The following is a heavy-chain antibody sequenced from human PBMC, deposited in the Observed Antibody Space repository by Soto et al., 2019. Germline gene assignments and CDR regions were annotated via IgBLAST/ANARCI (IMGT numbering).Heavy chain of an antibody. D-gene: IGHD5-12*01. CDR3: ARHSGYVDAFDI. V-gene: IGHV4-39*01. CDR1: GGSISSSSYY. Sequence: QLQLQESGPGLVKPSETLSLTCTVSGGSISSSSYYWGWIRQPPGKGLEWIGSIYYSGSTYYNPSLKSRVTISVDTSKNQFSLKLSSVTAADTAVYYCARHSGYVDAFDIWGQGTMVTVSS. J-gene: IGHJ3*02. CDR2: IYYSGST.